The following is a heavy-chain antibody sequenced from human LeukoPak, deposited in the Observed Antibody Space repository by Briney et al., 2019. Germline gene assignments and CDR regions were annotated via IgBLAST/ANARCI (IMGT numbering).Heavy chain of an antibody. Sequence: GGSLRLSCAASGFTSSSYGMSWVRQAPGKGLEWVSYISSSSSTIYYADSVKGRFTISRDNAKNSLYLQMNSLRAEDTAVYYCARELFGSYLDYWGQGTLVTVSS. V-gene: IGHV3-48*01. CDR3: ARELFGSYLDY. CDR2: ISSSSSTI. D-gene: IGHD1-26*01. J-gene: IGHJ4*02. CDR1: GFTSSSYG.